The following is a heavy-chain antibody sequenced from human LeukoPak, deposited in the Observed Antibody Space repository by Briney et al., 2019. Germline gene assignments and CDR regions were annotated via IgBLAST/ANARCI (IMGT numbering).Heavy chain of an antibody. CDR1: GYPLTSYY. CDR2: INPESGGT. CDR3: AIRAVAARGGFDY. J-gene: IGHJ4*02. Sequence: ASVSVSCKASGYPLTSYYIHWVRQAPGQGLEWMGWINPESGGTKYAQKFQGRVTMTRDTSISTAYMELSRLTSDDTAVYYCAIRAVAARGGFDYWGQGTLATVSS. D-gene: IGHD6-19*01. V-gene: IGHV1-2*02.